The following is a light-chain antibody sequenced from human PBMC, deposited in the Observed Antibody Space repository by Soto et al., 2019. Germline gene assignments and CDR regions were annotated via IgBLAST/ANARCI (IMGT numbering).Light chain of an antibody. CDR1: QTVTSN. J-gene: IGKJ3*01. CDR3: QQYTSWPPIFP. CDR2: SAS. V-gene: IGKV3-15*01. Sequence: EIVLTQSPATLSLSPGERATLACTASQTVTSNLAWFQQKPGQAPRLLIYSASIRATGVPARFSGSGSGTDFTLTISGLQSGDFALYYCQQYTSWPPIFPFGPGTKVDIK.